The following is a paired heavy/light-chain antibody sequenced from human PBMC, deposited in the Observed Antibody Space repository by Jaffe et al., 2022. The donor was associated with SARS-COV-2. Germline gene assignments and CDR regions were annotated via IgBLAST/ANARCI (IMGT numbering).Heavy chain of an antibody. Sequence: EVQLVQSGAEVKKPGESLKISCKGSGYSFTNYWIGWVRQMPEKGLEWVGIIYPGDSDTRYSPSYEGQVTISVDKSSSTAYLQWSSLKASDSAMYYCARLGIRGLLRPPFDYWGQGTLVTLSS. V-gene: IGHV5-51*01. J-gene: IGHJ4*02. CDR2: IYPGDSDT. D-gene: IGHD3-10*01. CDR1: GYSFTNYW. CDR3: ARLGIRGLLRPPFDY.
Light chain of an antibody. V-gene: IGLV8-61*01. Sequence: QTVVTQEPSFSVSPGGTVTLTCGLSSGSVSASYYPSWYQQTPGQAPRTLIYSTNTRSSGVPDRFSGSILGNKAALTITGAQADDESDYYCVLFMGSGSFVFGTGTKVTVL. CDR2: STN. CDR3: VLFMGSGSFV. CDR1: SGSVSASYY. J-gene: IGLJ1*01.